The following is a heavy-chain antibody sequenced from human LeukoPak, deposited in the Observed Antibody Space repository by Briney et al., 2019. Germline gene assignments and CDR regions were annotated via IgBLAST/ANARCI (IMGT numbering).Heavy chain of an antibody. J-gene: IGHJ4*02. CDR3: ARASYSYDISGWVPFDY. CDR2: IYTSGST. CDR1: GGSISSYY. D-gene: IGHD3-22*01. V-gene: IGHV4-4*07. Sequence: KPSETLSLTCTVSGGSISSYYWSWIRQPAGKGLEWIGRIYTSGSTNYNPSLKSRVTMSVDTSKNWFSLRLTSVTAADTAVYYCARASYSYDISGWVPFDYWGQGTLVTVSS.